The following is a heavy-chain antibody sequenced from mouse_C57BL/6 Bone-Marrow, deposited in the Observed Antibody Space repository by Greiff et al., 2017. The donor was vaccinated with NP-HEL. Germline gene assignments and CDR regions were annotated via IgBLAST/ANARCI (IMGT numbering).Heavy chain of an antibody. CDR2: IYPGDGDT. CDR1: GYAFSSSW. Sequence: VQLQQSGPELVKPGASVKISCKASGYAFSSSWMNWVKQRPGKGLEWIGRIYPGDGDTNYNGKFKGKATLTADKSSSTAYMQLSSLTSEDSAVYFCARHDGYYPFAYWGQGTLVTVSA. J-gene: IGHJ3*01. D-gene: IGHD2-3*01. V-gene: IGHV1-82*01. CDR3: ARHDGYYPFAY.